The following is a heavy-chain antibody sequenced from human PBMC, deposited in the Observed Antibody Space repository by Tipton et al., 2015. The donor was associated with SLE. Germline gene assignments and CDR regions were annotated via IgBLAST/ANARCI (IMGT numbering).Heavy chain of an antibody. CDR1: GGSISSDTYQ. V-gene: IGHV4-39*07. CDR2: IYSSGST. J-gene: IGHJ3*02. CDR3: ASGILTGNAAFDI. Sequence: TLSLTCVVSGGSISSDTYQWGWIRQPPGKGLEWIGTIYSSGSTYHNPSLKSRVTLSIDTSKNQFSLKLSSVTAADTAVYYCASGILTGNAAFDIRGPGTMVTVS. D-gene: IGHD3-9*01.